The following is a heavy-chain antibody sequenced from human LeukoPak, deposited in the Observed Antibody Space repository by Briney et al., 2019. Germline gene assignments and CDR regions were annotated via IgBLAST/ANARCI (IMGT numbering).Heavy chain of an antibody. CDR3: ASAGGY. J-gene: IGHJ4*02. CDR1: GDSISSDY. Sequence: SETLSLTCSVSGDSISSDYWSWIRQLAGKGLEWIGRIYTTGSTNYNPSLKSRVTTSVDMSKNQFSLKLSSVTAADTAVYYCASAGGYWGQGTLVTVSS. D-gene: IGHD4-23*01. CDR2: IYTTGST. V-gene: IGHV4-4*07.